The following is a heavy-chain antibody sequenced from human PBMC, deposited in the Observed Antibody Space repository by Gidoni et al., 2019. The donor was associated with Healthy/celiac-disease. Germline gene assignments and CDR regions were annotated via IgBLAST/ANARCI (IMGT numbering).Heavy chain of an antibody. J-gene: IGHJ6*02. CDR3: AKDWDTYGMDV. CDR2: IRYDGSNK. Sequence: QVQLVESGGGVVQPGGSLLLSWSASGFTFSSYGMHWVRQAPGKGLEWVAFIRYDGSNKYYADSVKGRFTISRDNSKNTLYLQMNSLRAEDTAVYYCAKDWDTYGMDVWGQGTTVTVSS. CDR1: GFTFSSYG. V-gene: IGHV3-30*02. D-gene: IGHD1-26*01.